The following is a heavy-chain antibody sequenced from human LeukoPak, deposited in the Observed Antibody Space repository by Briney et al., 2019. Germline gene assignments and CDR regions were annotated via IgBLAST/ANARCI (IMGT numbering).Heavy chain of an antibody. D-gene: IGHD3-10*02. Sequence: GGSLRLSCAASGFTFSRYWMSWVRQAPGKGPEWVANINQDGSVKYYVDSVKGRFTISRDSAKNSLYLQMNSLRAEDTAAYYCTRDSQDSYVYYMVVWGKGTTVTVSS. CDR3: TRDSQDSYVYYMVV. CDR2: INQDGSVK. CDR1: GFTFSRYW. V-gene: IGHV3-7*01. J-gene: IGHJ6*03.